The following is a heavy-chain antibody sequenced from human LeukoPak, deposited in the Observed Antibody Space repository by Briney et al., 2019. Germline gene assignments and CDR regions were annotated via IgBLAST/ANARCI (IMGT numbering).Heavy chain of an antibody. CDR2: ISSSSSTI. V-gene: IGHV3-48*04. Sequence: PGGSLRLSCAASGFTFSSYSMNRVRQAPGKGLEWVSYISSSSSTIYYADSVKGRFTISRDNAKNSLYLQMNSLRAEDTAVYYCARDLLLPVGLWGQGTLVTVSS. J-gene: IGHJ4*02. CDR3: ARDLLLPVGL. D-gene: IGHD3-10*01. CDR1: GFTFSSYS.